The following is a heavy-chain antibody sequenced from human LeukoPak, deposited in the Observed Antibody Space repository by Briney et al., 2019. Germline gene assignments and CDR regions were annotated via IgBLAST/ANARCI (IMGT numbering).Heavy chain of an antibody. J-gene: IGHJ4*02. CDR3: AKDGMGQQLEPVPYYFDY. V-gene: IGHV3-43D*03. Sequence: GGSLRLSCAASGFTFDDYAMHWVRQAPGKGLEWVSLISWDGGSTYYADPVKGRFTISRDNSKNSLYLQMNSLRAEDTALYYCAKDGMGQQLEPVPYYFDYWGQGTLVTVSS. D-gene: IGHD6-6*01. CDR2: ISWDGGST. CDR1: GFTFDDYA.